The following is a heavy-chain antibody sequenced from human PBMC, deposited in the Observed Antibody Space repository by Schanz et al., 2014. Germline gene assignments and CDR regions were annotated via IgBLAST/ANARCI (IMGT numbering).Heavy chain of an antibody. Sequence: DVQLLESGGGLVQPGGSLRLSCAASGFTFSTYAMSWVRQAPGKGLEWVSAIYASGATYYADSVKRRFTISRDISKNTLHLRMSSLRAEDTAVYYCARPRFDYGEVDYWGQGTLVTVSS. J-gene: IGHJ4*02. CDR3: ARPRFDYGEVDY. CDR1: GFTFSTYA. D-gene: IGHD4-17*01. CDR2: IYASGAT. V-gene: IGHV3-23*05.